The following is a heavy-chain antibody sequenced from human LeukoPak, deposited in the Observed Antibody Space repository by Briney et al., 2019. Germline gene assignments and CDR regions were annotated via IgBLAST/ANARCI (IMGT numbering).Heavy chain of an antibody. CDR2: IKQDGSEK. CDR3: ARRGTSSSWAHFDY. V-gene: IGHV3-7*05. D-gene: IGHD6-13*01. Sequence: GGSLRLSCTASGFTFSTCWMNWVRQAPGKGLEWVANIKQDGSEKYYVDSVKGRFTISRDNPKNSLSLQMSSLTAEDTAVYYCARRGTSSSWAHFDYWGQGTLVTVSS. CDR1: GFTFSTCW. J-gene: IGHJ4*02.